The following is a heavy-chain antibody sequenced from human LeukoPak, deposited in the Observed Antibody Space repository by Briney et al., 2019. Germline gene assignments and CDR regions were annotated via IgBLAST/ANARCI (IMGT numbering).Heavy chain of an antibody. D-gene: IGHD2-2*01. J-gene: IGHJ5*02. V-gene: IGHV1-69*04. CDR2: IIPILGIA. CDR1: GGTFSSYA. CDR3: ARYCSSTSCYGTADP. Sequence: GASVKVSCKASGGTFSSYAISWVRQAPGQGLEWMGRIIPILGIANYAQKFQGRVTITANKSTSTAYMELRSLRSDDTAVYYCARYCSSTSCYGTADPWGQGTLVTVSS.